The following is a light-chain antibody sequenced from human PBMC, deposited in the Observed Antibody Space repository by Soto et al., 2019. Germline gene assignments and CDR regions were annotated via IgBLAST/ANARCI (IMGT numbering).Light chain of an antibody. Sequence: QSALTQPPSASGSPGQSVTISCTGTSSDIGGYTDVSWYQQHPGKAPKLMIYEVTKRPSGAPNRFSGSNSGNTASLTVSGLQDEHEGDYYCSSHAGSNTLGVFGGGTTLTVL. CDR3: SSHAGSNTLGV. V-gene: IGLV2-8*01. J-gene: IGLJ2*01. CDR2: EVT. CDR1: SSDIGGYTD.